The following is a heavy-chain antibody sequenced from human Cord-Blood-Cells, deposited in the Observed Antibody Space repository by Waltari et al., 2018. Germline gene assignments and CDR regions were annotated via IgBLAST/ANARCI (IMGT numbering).Heavy chain of an antibody. CDR3: ARGPKKLGNRIPDAFDI. CDR1: GGSFSGYY. J-gene: IGHJ3*02. Sequence: QVQLQQWGAGLLKPSETLSLTCAVYGGSFSGYYWSWIRQPPGKGLEWIGEINHSGSTNYNPSLKSRVTISVDTSKNQFSLKLSSVTAADTAVYYCARGPKKLGNRIPDAFDIWGQGTMVTVSS. D-gene: IGHD7-27*01. V-gene: IGHV4-34*01. CDR2: INHSGST.